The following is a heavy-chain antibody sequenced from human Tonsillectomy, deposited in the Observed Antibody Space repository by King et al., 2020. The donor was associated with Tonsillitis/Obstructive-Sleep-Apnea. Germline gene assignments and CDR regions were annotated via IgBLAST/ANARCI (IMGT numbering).Heavy chain of an antibody. J-gene: IGHJ5*02. D-gene: IGHD2-2*01. CDR2: INHSGST. CDR1: GGSFSAYY. Sequence: VQLQQWGAGLLKPSETLSLTCAVYGGSFSAYYWSWIRQPPGKGLEWIGEINHSGSTNYNPSLKSRVTISIDTSKNQFSLKLSSVTAADTAVYYCAIGTGNIVVVPAAMGGPWFDPWGQGTLVTVSS. V-gene: IGHV4-34*01. CDR3: AIGTGNIVVVPAAMGGPWFDP.